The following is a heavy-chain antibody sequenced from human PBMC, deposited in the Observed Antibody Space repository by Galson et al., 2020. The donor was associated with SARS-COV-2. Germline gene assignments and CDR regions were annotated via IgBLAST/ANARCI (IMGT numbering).Heavy chain of an antibody. CDR3: ERKYDSRAPFDY. Sequence: ESGPTLVKPTQTFTLTCTFSGFLLSTSGMCVSWIRQPSGKALEWLARIDWDDDKYYSTSLKTRLTISKDTSKNQVVLTMTNMDPVDTATYYCERKYDSRAPFDYWGQGNLVTVSS. V-gene: IGHV2-70*11. D-gene: IGHD3-22*01. CDR1: GFLLSTSGMC. CDR2: IDWDDDK. J-gene: IGHJ4*02.